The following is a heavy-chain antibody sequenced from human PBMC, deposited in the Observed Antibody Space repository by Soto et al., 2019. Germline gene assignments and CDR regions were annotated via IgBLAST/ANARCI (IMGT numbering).Heavy chain of an antibody. CDR1: GFTVSEAW. J-gene: IGHJ4*02. V-gene: IGHV3-15*01. D-gene: IGHD6-6*01. CDR2: IKSKTSGGTT. CDR3: TTDPGGGISARDVPDY. Sequence: PGGSLRLSCAVSGFTVSEAWMSWVRQAPGKGLEWVGRIKSKTSGGTTDYAAPVKGRFTISRDDSKNTLNLQMNSLKTEDTAVYYCTTDPGGGISARDVPDYWGQGTLVTVSS.